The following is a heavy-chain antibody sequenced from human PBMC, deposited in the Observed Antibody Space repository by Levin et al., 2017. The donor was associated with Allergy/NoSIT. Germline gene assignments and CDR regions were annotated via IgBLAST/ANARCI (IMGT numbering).Heavy chain of an antibody. J-gene: IGHJ3*02. V-gene: IGHV4-59*01. Sequence: PSETLSLTCTVSGGSISSYYWSWIRQPPGKGLEWIGYIYYSGSTNYNPSLKSRVTISVDTSKNQFSLKLSSVTAADTAVYYCARDYDILTGYPNGAFDIWGQGTMVTVSS. D-gene: IGHD3-9*01. CDR2: IYYSGST. CDR3: ARDYDILTGYPNGAFDI. CDR1: GGSISSYY.